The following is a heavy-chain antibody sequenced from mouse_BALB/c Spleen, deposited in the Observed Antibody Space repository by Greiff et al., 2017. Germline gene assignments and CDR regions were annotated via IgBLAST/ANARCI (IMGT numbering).Heavy chain of an antibody. V-gene: IGHV1-87*01. CDR1: GYTFTSYW. Sequence: QVHVKQSGAELARPGASVKLSCKASGYTFTSYWMQWVKQRPGQGLEWIGAIYPGDGDTRYTQKFKGKATLTADKSSSTAYMQLSSLASEDSAVYYCARRGDYYAMDYWGQGTSVTVSS. CDR2: IYPGDGDT. J-gene: IGHJ4*01. CDR3: ARRGDYYAMDY.